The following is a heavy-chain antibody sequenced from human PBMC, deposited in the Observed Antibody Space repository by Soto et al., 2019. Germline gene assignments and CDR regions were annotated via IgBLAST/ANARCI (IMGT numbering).Heavy chain of an antibody. J-gene: IGHJ6*02. CDR3: TKSDTIVYYYYYGMDV. V-gene: IGHV3-15*07. CDR2: IKSKTDGGTT. CDR1: GFTFSNAR. Sequence: GGSPRLSCSAPGFTFSNARMDWGRQAPGEGVEWVGRIKSKTDGGTTDYAAPVKGRFTISRDDSKNTLYLQMNSLKTEDTAVYYCTKSDTIVYYYYYGMDVWGQGTTVTVSS. D-gene: IGHD2-15*01.